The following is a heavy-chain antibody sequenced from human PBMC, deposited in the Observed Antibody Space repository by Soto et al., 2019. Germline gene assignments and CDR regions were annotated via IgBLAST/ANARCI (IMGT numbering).Heavy chain of an antibody. Sequence: QVQLQESGPGLVKPSGTLSLTCAVSGGSISSSNWWSWVRQPPGKGLEWIGEIYHSGSTNYNPSLKCRVTISVDKSKNQFSLKLSSVTAADTAVYYCHRFHDYYYGMDVWGQGTTVTVSS. V-gene: IGHV4-4*02. CDR3: HRFHDYYYGMDV. CDR1: GGSISSSNW. CDR2: IYHSGST. J-gene: IGHJ6*02. D-gene: IGHD3-10*01.